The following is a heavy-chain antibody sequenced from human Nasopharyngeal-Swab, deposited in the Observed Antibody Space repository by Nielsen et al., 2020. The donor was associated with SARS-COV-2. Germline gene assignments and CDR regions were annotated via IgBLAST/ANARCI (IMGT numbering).Heavy chain of an antibody. Sequence: GESLKISCAASGLTFSNFWMTWVRQAPGKGLEWAANIKEDGSERYYMDSVKGRFTISRDNAKNSLYLQMSSLSAEDTAVYYCARGGFYYGVWGQGTLVTVSA. CDR2: IKEDGSER. J-gene: IGHJ4*02. CDR1: GLTFSNFW. CDR3: ARGGFYYGV. D-gene: IGHD3-10*01. V-gene: IGHV3-7*01.